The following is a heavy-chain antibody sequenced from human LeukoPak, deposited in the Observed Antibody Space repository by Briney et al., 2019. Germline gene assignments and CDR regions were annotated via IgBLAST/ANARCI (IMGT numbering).Heavy chain of an antibody. J-gene: IGHJ4*02. D-gene: IGHD3-10*01. V-gene: IGHV3-30*04. CDR2: MSYDGTNR. Sequence: GGSLRLSCTVSGFNFNNYAMHWVRQAPGKGLEWVTIMSYDGTNRYYADSVKGRFTVSRDNSKNTLYLQMNSLTTDDTAVYYCARVARTGIGELLRPLDKWGQGTLVSVSS. CDR3: ARVARTGIGELLRPLDK. CDR1: GFNFNNYA.